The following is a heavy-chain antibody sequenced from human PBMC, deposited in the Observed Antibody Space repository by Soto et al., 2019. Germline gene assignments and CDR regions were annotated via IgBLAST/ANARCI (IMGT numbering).Heavy chain of an antibody. V-gene: IGHV1-58*01. J-gene: IGHJ6*02. D-gene: IGHD2-15*01. CDR2: IDVGSANA. CDR1: GFTFSSPA. CDR3: ARAGGDCSGGSCYSDNDYYYGMDV. Sequence: ASVKVSCKTSGFTFSSPAVHWVRQARGHRLQWIGWIDVGSANANYAQMLQERVTISRDMSTSTAYMELSRLRSDDTAVYYCARAGGDCSGGSCYSDNDYYYGMDVWG.